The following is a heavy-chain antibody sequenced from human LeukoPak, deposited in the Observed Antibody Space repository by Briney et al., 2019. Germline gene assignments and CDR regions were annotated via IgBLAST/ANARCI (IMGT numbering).Heavy chain of an antibody. Sequence: PGGSLRLSCAASGFTVSSNYMSWVRQAPGKGLEWASVIYSGGSTYYADSVKGRFTISRDNSKNTLYLQMNSLRAEDTAVYYCARDNTYYYDYWGQGTLVTVSS. J-gene: IGHJ4*02. V-gene: IGHV3-53*01. CDR1: GFTVSSNY. CDR2: IYSGGST. D-gene: IGHD2/OR15-2a*01. CDR3: ARDNTYYYDY.